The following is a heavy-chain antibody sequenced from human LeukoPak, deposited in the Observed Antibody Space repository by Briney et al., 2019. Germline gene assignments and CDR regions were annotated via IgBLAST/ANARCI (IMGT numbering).Heavy chain of an antibody. CDR2: IYTSGST. D-gene: IGHD2-21*02. CDR3: ARDWGPVGVVVTAIGWFDP. Sequence: SETLSLTCTVSGGSISSYYWSWIRQPAGKGLEWIGRIYTSGSTNYNPSLKSRVTISVDTSKNQFSLKLSSVTAADTAVYYCARDWGPVGVVVTAIGWFDPWGQGTLVTVSS. V-gene: IGHV4-4*07. CDR1: GGSISSYY. J-gene: IGHJ5*02.